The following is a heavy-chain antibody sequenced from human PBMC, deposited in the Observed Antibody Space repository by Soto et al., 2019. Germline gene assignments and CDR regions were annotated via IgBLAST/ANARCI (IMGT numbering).Heavy chain of an antibody. D-gene: IGHD3-3*01. Sequence: GGSLRLSCAASGFTFSSYSMNWVRQAPGKGLEWVSYISSSSSTIYYADSVKGRFTISRDNAKNSLYLQMNSLRDEDTAVYYCASNHITIFGVVNAFDIWGQGTMVTVSS. J-gene: IGHJ3*02. CDR2: ISSSSSTI. CDR1: GFTFSSYS. V-gene: IGHV3-48*02. CDR3: ASNHITIFGVVNAFDI.